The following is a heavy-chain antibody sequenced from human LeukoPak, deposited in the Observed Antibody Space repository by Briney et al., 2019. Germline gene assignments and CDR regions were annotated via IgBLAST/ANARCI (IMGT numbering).Heavy chain of an antibody. CDR1: GYTFTSYY. CDR2: INPSGGST. D-gene: IGHD3-9*01. Sequence: ASVKVSCKASGYTFTSYYMPGVRQAPGQGLEWMGIINPSGGSTRDAQKFQGRVTMTRDTSTSPVYMQLSSLRCEDTAVYYCARGVLRYFDLLFDSSPNYYFDYWGQGTLVTVSS. CDR3: ARGVLRYFDLLFDSSPNYYFDY. J-gene: IGHJ4*02. V-gene: IGHV1-46*01.